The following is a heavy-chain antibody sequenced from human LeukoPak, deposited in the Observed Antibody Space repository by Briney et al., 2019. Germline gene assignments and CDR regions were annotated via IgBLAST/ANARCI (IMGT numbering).Heavy chain of an antibody. CDR3: ARGTYRGEKYYDTTGGPFDI. CDR2: ISSTSIYT. CDR1: GFTFSDHY. J-gene: IGHJ3*02. Sequence: GGSLRLSCAASGFTFSDHYLNWIRQAPGKGLEWVSYISSTSIYTYYADSVKGRFTISRDNAKNSLYLQMNSLRAEDTAVYYCARGTYRGEKYYDTTGGPFDICGQGALVTVSS. D-gene: IGHD3-22*01. V-gene: IGHV3-11*06.